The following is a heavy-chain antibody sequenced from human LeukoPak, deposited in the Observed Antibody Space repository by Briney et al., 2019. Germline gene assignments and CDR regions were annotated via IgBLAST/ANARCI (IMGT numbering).Heavy chain of an antibody. CDR3: ARGVSLYYDFWSGYYD. D-gene: IGHD3-3*01. Sequence: ASVKVSCKASGYTFTSYDINWVRQATGQGLEWMGWMNPNSGNTGYAQKFQGRVTMTRNTSISTAYMERSSLRPEDTAVYYCARGVSLYYDFWSGYYDWGQGTLVTVSS. J-gene: IGHJ4*02. CDR1: GYTFTSYD. CDR2: MNPNSGNT. V-gene: IGHV1-8*01.